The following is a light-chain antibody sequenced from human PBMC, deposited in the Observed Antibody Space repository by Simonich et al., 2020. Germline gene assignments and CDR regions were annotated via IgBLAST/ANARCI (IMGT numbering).Light chain of an antibody. V-gene: IGLV1-47*01. CDR3: AAWDDSLSGWV. CDR1: SSNIGSNY. CDR2: MNN. Sequence: QSVLTQPPSASGTPGQRVTISCSGSSSNIGSNYVYWYQQLPGTAPKLLIYMNNQRPSGVPGRFSGSKSGTSASLAISGLRSEDEADYYCAAWDDSLSGWVFGGGTKLTVL. J-gene: IGLJ3*02.